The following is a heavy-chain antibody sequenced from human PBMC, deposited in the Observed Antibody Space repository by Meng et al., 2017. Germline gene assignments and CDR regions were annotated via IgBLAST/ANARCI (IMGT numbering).Heavy chain of an antibody. V-gene: IGHV6-1*01. Sequence: LSCAISGDSVSSNSAAWNWIRQSPSRGLEWLGRTYYRSKWYNDYAVSVKSRITINPDTSKNQFSLQLNSVTPEDTAVYYCARSALRDYGMDVWGQGTTVTVSS. CDR1: GDSVSSNSAA. CDR2: TYYRSKWYN. J-gene: IGHJ6*02. CDR3: ARSALRDYGMDV.